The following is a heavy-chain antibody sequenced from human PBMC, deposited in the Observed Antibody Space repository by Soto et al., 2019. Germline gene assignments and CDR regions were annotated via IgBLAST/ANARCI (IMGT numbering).Heavy chain of an antibody. CDR1: GFTFSSYG. D-gene: IGHD3-10*01. V-gene: IGHV3-33*01. CDR3: ARNMVRGVPDAFDI. Sequence: QVQLVESGGGVVQPGRSLRLSCAASGFTFSSYGMHWVRQAPGKGLEWVAVIWYDGSNKYYADSVKGRFTISRDISKNTLYLQMNSLRAEDTAVYYCARNMVRGVPDAFDIWGQGTMVTVSS. J-gene: IGHJ3*02. CDR2: IWYDGSNK.